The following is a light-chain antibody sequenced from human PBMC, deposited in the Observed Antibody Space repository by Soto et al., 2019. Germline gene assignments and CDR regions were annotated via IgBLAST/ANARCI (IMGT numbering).Light chain of an antibody. J-gene: IGKJ2*01. V-gene: IGKV1-5*01. Sequence: IQMTQSPSTLSASVGDRVTITCRASQSINKWVAWFQQKSGRAPKLLIYDAATLQSGVPSRFSGSGSGAEFTLTISGLQPEDFATYFCQQLYTYPHTFGLGTQLQI. CDR2: DAA. CDR3: QQLYTYPHT. CDR1: QSINKW.